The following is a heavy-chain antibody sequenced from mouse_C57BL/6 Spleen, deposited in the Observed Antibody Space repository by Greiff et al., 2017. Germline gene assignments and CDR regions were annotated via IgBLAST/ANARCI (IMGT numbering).Heavy chain of an antibody. CDR2: ISSGGSPI. CDR3: ARGGDFDC. V-gene: IGHV5-17*01. CDR1: GFTFSDYG. Sequence: EVKLMESGGGLVQPGGSLKLSCAASGFTFSDYGMHWVRQAPEQGLAWVAYISSGGSPIYYADTVKGGFTIARDEAKTSLFLQVASLRSEDTAMYYFARGGDFDCWGQGTTLTVAS. J-gene: IGHJ2*01.